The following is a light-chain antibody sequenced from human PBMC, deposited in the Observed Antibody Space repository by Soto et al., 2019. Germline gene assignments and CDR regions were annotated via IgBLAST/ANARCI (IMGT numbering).Light chain of an antibody. V-gene: IGLV2-23*01. J-gene: IGLJ1*01. CDR1: SSDVGSHNL. Sequence: QSVLTQPASVSGSPGQSITISCTGTSSDVGSHNLVSWYQQFPGKAPKLIIFEASKRPSGVSNRFSGSKSGSTASLTISGLQAEDEGDYYCCSYADGSIYFFGTGKKVTVL. CDR3: CSYADGSIYF. CDR2: EAS.